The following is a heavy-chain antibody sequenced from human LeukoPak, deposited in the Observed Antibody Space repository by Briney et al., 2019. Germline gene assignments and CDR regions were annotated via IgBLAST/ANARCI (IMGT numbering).Heavy chain of an antibody. V-gene: IGHV3-48*01. CDR2: ISSSSSTI. D-gene: IGHD6-13*01. Sequence: GGSLRLSCAASGFTFSSYSMNWVRQAPGQGLEWVSYISSSSSTIYYADSVKGRFTISRDNAKNSLYLQMNSLRAEDTAVYYCARDLGSSNDYWGQGTLVTVSS. CDR1: GFTFSSYS. CDR3: ARDLGSSNDY. J-gene: IGHJ4*02.